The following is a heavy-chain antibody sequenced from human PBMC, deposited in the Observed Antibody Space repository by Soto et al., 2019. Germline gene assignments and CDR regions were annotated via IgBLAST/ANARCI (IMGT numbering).Heavy chain of an antibody. V-gene: IGHV1-8*01. CDR1: GYTFTSYD. D-gene: IGHD3-3*01. Sequence: QVQLVHSGAEVKKPGASVKVSCKASGYTFTSYDINWVRQATGQGLEWMGWMNPNSGNTGYAQKFQGRVTMTRNTSIITAYMELSSLRSEDTAVYYCARPRSGSYYYGMDVWGQGTAVTVSS. CDR2: MNPNSGNT. CDR3: ARPRSGSYYYGMDV. J-gene: IGHJ6*02.